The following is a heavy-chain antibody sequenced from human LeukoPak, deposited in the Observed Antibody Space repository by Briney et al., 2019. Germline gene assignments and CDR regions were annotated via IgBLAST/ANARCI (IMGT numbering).Heavy chain of an antibody. Sequence: SETLSLTCAVYGGSFCGCYWSWIRQPPGKGLEWIGEINHSGSTNYNPSLKSRVTISVDTSKNQFSLKLSSVTAADTAVYYCARGSGITMVRGVIINWFDPWGQGTLVTVSS. J-gene: IGHJ5*02. CDR1: GGSFCGCY. CDR2: INHSGST. CDR3: ARGSGITMVRGVIINWFDP. D-gene: IGHD3-10*01. V-gene: IGHV4-34*01.